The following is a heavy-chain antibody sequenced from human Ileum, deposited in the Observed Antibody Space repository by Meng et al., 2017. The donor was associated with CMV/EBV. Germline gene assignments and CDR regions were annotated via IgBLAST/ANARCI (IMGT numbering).Heavy chain of an antibody. CDR1: GFTFSNYW. CDR3: ARVQISAFWSGSYYGMDV. D-gene: IGHD3-3*01. J-gene: IGHJ6*02. Sequence: GESLKISCGASGFTFSNYWMNWVRQVPGKGLEWVAIIKEDGSEKYYLDSVKGRFTISRDNAKNSLYLQMHSLSAEDTAMYYCARVQISAFWSGSYYGMDVWGQGTMVTVSS. V-gene: IGHV3-7*01. CDR2: IKEDGSEK.